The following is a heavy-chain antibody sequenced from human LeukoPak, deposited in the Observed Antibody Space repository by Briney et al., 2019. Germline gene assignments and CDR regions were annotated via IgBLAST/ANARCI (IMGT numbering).Heavy chain of an antibody. CDR1: GYTFTNYS. Sequence: AAVTVSFMSSGYTFTNYSIGWVRQAPGEGLEGMGWISAYNGNTNYAQKLQGRVTMTTDTSTSTAYLELRSLRSDDTAVYYCARRGYRGYRSGPAAFDIWGQGTEVTVSS. CDR3: ARRGYRGYRSGPAAFDI. CDR2: ISAYNGNT. D-gene: IGHD5-18*01. V-gene: IGHV1-18*01. J-gene: IGHJ3*02.